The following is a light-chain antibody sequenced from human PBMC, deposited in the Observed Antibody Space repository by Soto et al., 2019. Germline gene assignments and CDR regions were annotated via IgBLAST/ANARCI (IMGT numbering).Light chain of an antibody. CDR1: QGISSY. J-gene: IGKJ2*01. V-gene: IGKV1-9*01. CDR3: QQLLSTSSYT. CDR2: AAS. Sequence: DIQLTQSPSFLSASVGDRVTITCRASQGISSYLAWYQQKPGKAPKLLIYAASTLQSGVPSRFSGSGSGTEFTLTISSLQPEDFATYYCQQLLSTSSYTFGQGTKVDIK.